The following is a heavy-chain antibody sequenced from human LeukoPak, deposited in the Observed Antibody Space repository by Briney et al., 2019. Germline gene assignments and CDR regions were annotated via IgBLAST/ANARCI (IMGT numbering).Heavy chain of an antibody. D-gene: IGHD1-26*01. Sequence: GGSLRLSCAASGFTFRDYYMSWIRQAPGKGLEWVSYISSSGSAIFYADSVKGRFTISRDNAKNSLFLQMNSLRVEDTAVYYCARRGSYFEFDYWGQGTLVTVSS. J-gene: IGHJ4*02. CDR3: ARRGSYFEFDY. CDR1: GFTFRDYY. CDR2: ISSSGSAI. V-gene: IGHV3-11*04.